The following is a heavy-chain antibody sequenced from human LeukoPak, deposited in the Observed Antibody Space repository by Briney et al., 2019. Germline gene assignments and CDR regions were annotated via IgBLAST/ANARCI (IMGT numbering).Heavy chain of an antibody. CDR3: WRDGGSARIIEY. J-gene: IGHJ4*02. D-gene: IGHD2-15*01. CDR2: IFHSGTT. V-gene: IGHV4-38-2*02. CDR1: GFTFSSYS. Sequence: GSLRLSCEASGFTFSSYSMNWVRQAPGKGLEWIGSIFHSGTTYYNPSLKSRVTISLDTSTNQFSLKLTSVTAADTAVYYCWRDGGSARIIEYCGQGTLVTVSS.